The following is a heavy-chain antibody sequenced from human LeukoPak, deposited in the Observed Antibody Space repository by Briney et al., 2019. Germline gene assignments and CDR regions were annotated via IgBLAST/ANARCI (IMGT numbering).Heavy chain of an antibody. CDR2: IKLDVSET. J-gene: IGHJ4*02. CDR3: ARTRITPGVQGLQMRYFDY. D-gene: IGHD3-16*01. Sequence: PGGSLRLSCAASGFTFSSYSMNWVRQAPGKGLEWVANIKLDVSETYYVDSVRGRFTISRDNTKNSLYLQMDSLRAEDTAVYYCARTRITPGVQGLQMRYFDYWGQGTLVTVSS. V-gene: IGHV3-7*01. CDR1: GFTFSSYS.